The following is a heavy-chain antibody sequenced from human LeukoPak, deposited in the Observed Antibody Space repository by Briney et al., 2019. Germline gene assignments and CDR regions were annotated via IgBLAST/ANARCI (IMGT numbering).Heavy chain of an antibody. CDR3: AGDCSGGSCYSGSPDY. CDR1: GFTFSSYW. Sequence: GGSLRLSCAASGFTFSSYWMSWVRQAPGKGLEWVANIEQDGSEKYYVDSVKGRFTISRDNAKNSLYLQMNSLRAEDTAVYYCAGDCSGGSCYSGSPDYWGQGTLVTVSS. D-gene: IGHD2-15*01. CDR2: IEQDGSEK. J-gene: IGHJ4*02. V-gene: IGHV3-7*01.